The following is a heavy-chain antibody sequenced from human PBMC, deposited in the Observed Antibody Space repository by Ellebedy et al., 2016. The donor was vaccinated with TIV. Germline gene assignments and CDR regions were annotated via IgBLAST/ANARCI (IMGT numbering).Heavy chain of an antibody. Sequence: GGSLRLSCAASGFTFSSYTMNWVRQAPGKGLEWVSYISSSSSTIYYADSVKGRLTISRDNAKNSLYLQMNSLRAEDTAVYYCARDGWLTRPFYYFDYWGQGTLVTVSS. CDR1: GFTFSSYT. D-gene: IGHD6-19*01. J-gene: IGHJ4*02. CDR2: ISSSSSTI. V-gene: IGHV3-48*01. CDR3: ARDGWLTRPFYYFDY.